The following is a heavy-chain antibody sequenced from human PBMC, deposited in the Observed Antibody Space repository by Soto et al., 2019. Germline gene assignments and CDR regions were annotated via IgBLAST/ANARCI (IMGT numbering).Heavy chain of an antibody. CDR3: ARDGVGATTFFGFLDY. D-gene: IGHD1-26*01. CDR1: ASIFKGHG. CDR2: IRYDGSDE. J-gene: IGHJ4*02. Sequence: QVQLVESGGGVVQPGGSLRLSCAASASIFKGHGMHWVRQAPGKGLEWVGIIRYDGSDEYYGDSVKGRFTISRDNSKNVLYLQMNSLRAEDTAVYYCARDGVGATTFFGFLDYWGQGTLVTVSS. V-gene: IGHV3-33*08.